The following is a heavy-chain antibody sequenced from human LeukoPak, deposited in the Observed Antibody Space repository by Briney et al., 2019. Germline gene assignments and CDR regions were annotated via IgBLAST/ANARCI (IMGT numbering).Heavy chain of an antibody. J-gene: IGHJ4*02. CDR3: ARLLIRAYYFDY. V-gene: IGHV3-21*04. CDR2: ISSSSSYI. CDR1: GFTFSSYS. Sequence: PGGSLRLSRAASGFTFSSYSMNWVRQAPGKGLEWVSSISSSSSYIYYADSVKGRFTISRDNAKNSLYLQMNSLRAEDTAVYYCARLLIRAYYFDYWGQGTLVTVSS. D-gene: IGHD3-16*01.